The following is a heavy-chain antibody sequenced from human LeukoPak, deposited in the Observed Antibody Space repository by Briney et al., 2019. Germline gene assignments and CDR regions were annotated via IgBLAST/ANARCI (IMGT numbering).Heavy chain of an antibody. CDR1: GGSISSSSYY. CDR3: AGHSYTTVTTLFDY. J-gene: IGHJ4*02. Sequence: SETLSLTCTVSGGSISSSSYYWGWIRQPPGKGLEWIGSIYYSGSTYYNPSLKSRVTISVDTSKNQFSLKLSSVTAADTAVYYCAGHSYTTVTTLFDYWGQGTLVTVSS. V-gene: IGHV4-39*01. CDR2: IYYSGST. D-gene: IGHD4-11*01.